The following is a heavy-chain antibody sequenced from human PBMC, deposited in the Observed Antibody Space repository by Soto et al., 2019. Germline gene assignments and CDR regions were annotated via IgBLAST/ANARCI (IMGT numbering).Heavy chain of an antibody. V-gene: IGHV3-43D*04. CDR3: AKAEGGNSYYYYGMDV. CDR2: ISWDGGST. CDR1: GFTFDDYA. J-gene: IGHJ6*02. Sequence: GGSLRLSCAASGFTFDDYAMHWVRQAPGKGLEWVSLISWDGGSTYYADSVKGRFTISRDNSKNSLYLQMNSLRAEDTALYYCAKAEGGNSYYYYGMDVWGQGTTVTVSS. D-gene: IGHD2-21*02.